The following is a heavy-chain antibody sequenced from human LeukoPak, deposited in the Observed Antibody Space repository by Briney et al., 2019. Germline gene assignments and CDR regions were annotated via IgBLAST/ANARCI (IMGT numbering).Heavy chain of an antibody. CDR2: IYYSGST. CDR3: ARDDERDGYFDY. D-gene: IGHD5-24*01. V-gene: IGHV4-31*03. Sequence: SETLSLTCTVSGGSISSGGYYWSWIRQHPGKGLEWIGYIYYSGSTYYNPSLKSRVTISVDTSKNQFSLKLSSVTAADTAVYYCARDDERDGYFDYWGQGTLVTVSS. CDR1: GGSISSGGYY. J-gene: IGHJ4*02.